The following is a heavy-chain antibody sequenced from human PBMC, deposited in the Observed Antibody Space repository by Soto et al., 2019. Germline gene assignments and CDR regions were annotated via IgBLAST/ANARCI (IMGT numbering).Heavy chain of an antibody. CDR2: VNGYNGNT. D-gene: IGHD4-4*01. Sequence: QIQLVQSGAEMKKPGASVTVSCKASGYTYSDYGIAWVRQAPGQGLEFMGWVNGYNGNTNYAPKFRGRVSMTTDTSTPTAPMELPRLTSDDTAIYYCARGDSPVHFAYWGQGTQVTVSS. CDR3: ARGDSPVHFAY. V-gene: IGHV1-18*01. CDR1: GYTYSDYG. J-gene: IGHJ4*02.